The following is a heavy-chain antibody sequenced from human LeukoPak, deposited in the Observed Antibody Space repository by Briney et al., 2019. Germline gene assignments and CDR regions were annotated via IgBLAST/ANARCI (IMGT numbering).Heavy chain of an antibody. J-gene: IGHJ4*02. V-gene: IGHV4-30-2*01. Sequence: SQTLSLTCAVSGGSISSSGYSWSWIRQPRGKGLEWIGYIYHSGSAYYDPSLKSRVTISLDRSKNQFSLKLSSVTAADTAVYYCAREGVLSGYSYGLYDYWGQGTLVTVSS. D-gene: IGHD5-18*01. CDR1: GGSISSSGYS. CDR2: IYHSGSA. CDR3: AREGVLSGYSYGLYDY.